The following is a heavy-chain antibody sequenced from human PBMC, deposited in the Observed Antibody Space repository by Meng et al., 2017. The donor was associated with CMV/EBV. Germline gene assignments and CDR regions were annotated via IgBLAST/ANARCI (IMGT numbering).Heavy chain of an antibody. CDR2: ISSSGSII. Sequence: SLKISCAASGFTFSSYEMNWVRQAPGKGLEWVSYISSSGSIIYYADSVKGRFTISRDNAKNTLYLQMNSLRAEDTAVYYCARTGGWYSFDYWGQGTLVTVSS. CDR3: ARTGGWYSFDY. CDR1: GFTFSSYE. D-gene: IGHD6-19*01. J-gene: IGHJ4*02. V-gene: IGHV3-48*03.